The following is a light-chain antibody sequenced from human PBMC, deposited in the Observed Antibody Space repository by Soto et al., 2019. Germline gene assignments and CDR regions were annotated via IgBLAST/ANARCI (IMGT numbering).Light chain of an antibody. Sequence: QPVLTQSSSASASLGSSVKLTCTLSSGHSSYIIAWHQQQPGKAPRYLMKLEGSGSYNKGSGVPDRFSGSGSGADRYLTIPNLQFEDEADYYCETWDSDTRVFGGGTKVTVL. J-gene: IGLJ3*02. V-gene: IGLV4-60*02. CDR2: LEGSGSY. CDR3: ETWDSDTRV. CDR1: SGHSSYI.